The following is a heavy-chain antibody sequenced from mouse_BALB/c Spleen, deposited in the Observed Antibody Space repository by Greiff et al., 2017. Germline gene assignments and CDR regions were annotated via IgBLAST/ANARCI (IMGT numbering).Heavy chain of an antibody. CDR1: GFNIKDTY. Sequence: EVKLQESGAELVKPGASVKLSCTASGFNIKDTYMHWVKQRPEQGLEWIGRIDPANGNTKYDPKFQGKATITADTSSNTAYLQLSSLTSEDTAVYYYASPWYDEGYFDYWGQGTTLTVSS. V-gene: IGHV14-3*02. CDR2: IDPANGNT. CDR3: ASPWYDEGYFDY. J-gene: IGHJ2*01. D-gene: IGHD2-14*01.